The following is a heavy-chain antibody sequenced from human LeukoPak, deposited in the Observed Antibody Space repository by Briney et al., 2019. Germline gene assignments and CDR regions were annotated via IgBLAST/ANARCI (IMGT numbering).Heavy chain of an antibody. CDR3: ARAAFGKAEDY. CDR1: GGSFSGYY. D-gene: IGHD3-10*01. J-gene: IGHJ4*02. CDR2: INHSGST. V-gene: IGHV4-34*01. Sequence: SETLSLTCAVYGGSFSGYYWSWIRQLPGKGLEWIGEINHSGSTNYNPSLKRRVTISVDTSKNQFSLKLSSVTAADTAVYYCARAAFGKAEDYWGQGTLVTVSS.